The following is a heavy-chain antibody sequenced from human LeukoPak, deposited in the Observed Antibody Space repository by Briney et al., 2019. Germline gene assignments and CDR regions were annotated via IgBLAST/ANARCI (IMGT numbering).Heavy chain of an antibody. D-gene: IGHD3-22*01. CDR3: GRETYYYDRSGYYIGY. J-gene: IGHJ4*02. CDR1: GXTFSSYA. Sequence: GGSLRLSCAASGXTFSSYAVSWVRKAPGKGQEWVSAISGSGGSTYFADSVKGRFTISRHNSKNTLYLKMNSLRAEDTAVYYCGRETYYYDRSGYYIGYWGQGSLVTVSS. CDR2: ISGSGGST. V-gene: IGHV3-23*01.